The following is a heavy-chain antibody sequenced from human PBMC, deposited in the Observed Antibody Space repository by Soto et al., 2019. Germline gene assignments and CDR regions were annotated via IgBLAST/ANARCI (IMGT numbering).Heavy chain of an antibody. Sequence: EVQLVESGGGWVQPGGSRRLSCAASGLRFSTYSMNWVRQAPGKGLEWISYISSSGSTIYYADSVKGRFTISRDNAKNSLYLQMNSLRDDDKAVYYCARDYDYGYDSWGQGALVTVSS. D-gene: IGHD3-16*01. CDR3: ARDYDYGYDS. V-gene: IGHV3-48*02. CDR2: ISSSGSTI. J-gene: IGHJ5*01. CDR1: GLRFSTYS.